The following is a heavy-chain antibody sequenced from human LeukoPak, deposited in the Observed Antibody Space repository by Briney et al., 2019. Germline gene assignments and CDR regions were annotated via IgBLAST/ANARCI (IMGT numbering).Heavy chain of an antibody. D-gene: IGHD3-3*01. Sequence: SETLSLTCTVSGGSISSSSYYWGWIRQPPGKGLEWIGSIYYSGSSYYNPSLESRVTISVDTSKNLFSLKLSSVTAADTTVYYCARLGVTFDIWGQGTMVTVSS. J-gene: IGHJ3*02. V-gene: IGHV4-39*01. CDR3: ARLGVTFDI. CDR1: GGSISSSSYY. CDR2: IYYSGSS.